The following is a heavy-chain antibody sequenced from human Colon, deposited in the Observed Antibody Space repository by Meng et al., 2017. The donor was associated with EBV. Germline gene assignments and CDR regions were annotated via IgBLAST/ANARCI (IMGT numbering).Heavy chain of an antibody. Sequence: PLVQPGSELKKHAASVQFYRNSSGYTFTRYPMTWVRQAPGQGLEWMGWIRTNTGNPTYAQGFTGRFVFSVDTSVSTAYLQISSLKAEDTAVYYCGTLKYTSGFYGPAYWGQGALVTVSS. CDR3: GTLKYTSGFYGPAY. V-gene: IGHV7-4-1*02. CDR2: IRTNTGNP. CDR1: GYTFTRYP. J-gene: IGHJ4*02. D-gene: IGHD6-19*01.